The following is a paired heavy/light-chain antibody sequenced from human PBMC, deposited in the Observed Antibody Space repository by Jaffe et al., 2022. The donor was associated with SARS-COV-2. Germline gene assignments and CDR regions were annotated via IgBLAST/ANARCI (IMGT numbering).Heavy chain of an antibody. Sequence: QLQLQESGPGLVKPSETLSLTCIVSGDSISSPNYYWGWIRQPAGKGLEWIASVYYGGNTYYNWPLQSRVTMSVDRSKNQFSLNLKSATAADTAVYYCARVWGDTWSNFGIFDSWGQGALVTVSS. CDR3: ARVWGDTWSNFGIFDS. D-gene: IGHD3-16*01. CDR1: GDSISSPNYY. J-gene: IGHJ4*02. CDR2: VYYGGNT. V-gene: IGHV4-39*01.
Light chain of an antibody. Sequence: ETVLTQSPGALSLSPGESATLSCRASQSVSTRYLAWYQHKAGQAPRLLIYGTSNRATDIPDRFNASGSGTDFSLTINRLEPEDFAVYYCQQYRTPPWTFGQGTKVEFK. CDR2: GTS. CDR1: QSVSTRY. CDR3: QQYRTPPWT. J-gene: IGKJ1*01. V-gene: IGKV3-20*01.